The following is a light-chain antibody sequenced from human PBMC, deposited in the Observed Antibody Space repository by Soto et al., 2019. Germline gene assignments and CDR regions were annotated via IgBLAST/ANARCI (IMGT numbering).Light chain of an antibody. Sequence: EIVMTQSPATLSVSPGERATLSCRASQSVSSNLAWYQQKPGQAPRLLIYGASTRATGIPDRFTGSGSGTDFTLTISSLQPEDFAVYYCQQYDTWRSISFGQGTRLEIK. V-gene: IGKV3-15*01. CDR2: GAS. J-gene: IGKJ5*01. CDR1: QSVSSN. CDR3: QQYDTWRSIS.